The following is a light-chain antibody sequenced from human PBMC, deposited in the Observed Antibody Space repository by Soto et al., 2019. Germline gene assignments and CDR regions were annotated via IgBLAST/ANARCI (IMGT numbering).Light chain of an antibody. Sequence: EIVLTQSPATLSLSPGERATLSCRASQSVSSYLAWYQQKPGQAPRLLIYDASNRATGIPARFSGSGSGPHFTLTISSLETEDLAVYYCQQRSKWPPLTFGGGTKVEIK. J-gene: IGKJ4*01. CDR1: QSVSSY. V-gene: IGKV3-11*01. CDR2: DAS. CDR3: QQRSKWPPLT.